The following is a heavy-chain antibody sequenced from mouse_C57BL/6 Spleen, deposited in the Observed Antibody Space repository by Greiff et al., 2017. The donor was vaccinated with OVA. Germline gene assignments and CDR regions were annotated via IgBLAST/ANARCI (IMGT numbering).Heavy chain of an antibody. D-gene: IGHD1-3*01. CDR2: ISRKSNNYAT. CDR1: GFSFNTYA. J-gene: IGHJ3*01. Sequence: EVQLMESGGGLVQPKGSLKLSCAASGFSFNTYAMNWVRQAPGQGLEWVARISRKSNNYATYYAVSVKDRFTISREESESMLYLQMSNLKTEDTAMYYCVRHDNLAWFAYWGKGTLVTVSA. CDR3: VRHDNLAWFAY. V-gene: IGHV10-1*01.